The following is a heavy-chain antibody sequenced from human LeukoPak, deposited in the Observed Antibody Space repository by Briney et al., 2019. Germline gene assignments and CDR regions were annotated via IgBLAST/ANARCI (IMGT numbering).Heavy chain of an antibody. V-gene: IGHV3-9*02. CDR3: AREGYYGSGSPPSLYFDY. Sequence: PGRSLRLSCAASGFTSDDYAMHWVRQAPGKGLEWVSGISWNSGSIGYADSVKGRFTISRDNSRSTLYLQMNSLRPEDTAIYYCAREGYYGSGSPPSLYFDYWGQGTLVTVSS. CDR2: ISWNSGSI. CDR1: GFTSDDYA. J-gene: IGHJ4*02. D-gene: IGHD3-10*01.